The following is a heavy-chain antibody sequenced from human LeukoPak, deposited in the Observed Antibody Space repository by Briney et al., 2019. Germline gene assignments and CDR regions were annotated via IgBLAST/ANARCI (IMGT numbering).Heavy chain of an antibody. CDR1: GFTLNKYW. V-gene: IGHV3-74*01. CDR3: TRIPADQTFFDF. Sequence: GGSLRLSCAAPGFTLNKYWLHWVRQAPGKGLVWVSRINIDGSSISHADSVRGRFTISRDNAKNTLYLQMNNLRAEDTAVYYCTRIPADQTFFDFWGQGTLVTVSS. D-gene: IGHD2-2*01. J-gene: IGHJ4*02. CDR2: INIDGSSI.